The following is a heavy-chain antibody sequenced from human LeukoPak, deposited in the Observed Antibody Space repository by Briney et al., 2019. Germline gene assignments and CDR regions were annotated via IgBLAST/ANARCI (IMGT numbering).Heavy chain of an antibody. Sequence: PGGSLRLSCAASGFTFSSYSVNWVRQAPGKGLEWVSSISSSSSYIYYADSVKGRFTISRDNAKNSLYLQMNSLRAEDTAVYYCARDHVAVARWIGYWGQGTLVTVSS. CDR3: ARDHVAVARWIGY. D-gene: IGHD6-19*01. CDR2: ISSSSSYI. CDR1: GFTFSSYS. V-gene: IGHV3-21*01. J-gene: IGHJ4*02.